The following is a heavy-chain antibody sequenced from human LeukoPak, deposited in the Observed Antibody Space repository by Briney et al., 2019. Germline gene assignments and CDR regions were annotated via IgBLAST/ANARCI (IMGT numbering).Heavy chain of an antibody. J-gene: IGHJ5*02. CDR2: ITASGDNT. CDR3: ANRISGSSS. CDR1: GFTFSSYA. V-gene: IGHV3-23*01. D-gene: IGHD1-26*01. Sequence: GGSLRLSCAASGFTFSSYAVSWVRQAPGKGLERVSGITASGDNTYYADSVKGRFIISRDNSKNTVFLQMNSLRAEDTGVYYCANRISGSSSWGQGTLVTVSS.